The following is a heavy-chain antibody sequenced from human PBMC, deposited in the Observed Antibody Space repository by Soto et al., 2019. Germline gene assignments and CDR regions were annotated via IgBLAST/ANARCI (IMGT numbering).Heavy chain of an antibody. CDR1: GFSFSNYY. CDR2: VNSDESST. V-gene: IGHV3-74*03. CDR3: AREGDGTTGYYQDY. D-gene: IGHD3-22*01. Sequence: GGSLRLSCAASGFSFSNYYMHWVRQAPGKGLVWVSRVNSDESSTTYADSVKGRFTISRDNAKKTLYLQMNSLRVEDTAVYYCAREGDGTTGYYQDYWGHGALVTVSS. J-gene: IGHJ4*01.